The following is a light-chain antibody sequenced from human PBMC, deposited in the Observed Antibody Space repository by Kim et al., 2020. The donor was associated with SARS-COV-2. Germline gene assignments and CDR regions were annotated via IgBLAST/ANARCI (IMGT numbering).Light chain of an antibody. J-gene: IGKJ1*01. CDR2: AAS. Sequence: DIQLTQSPSFLSASVGDRVTITCRASQGISSYLAWYQQKPGKAPNLLIYAASSLQSGVPSRFSGSGSETVFTLTISSLQPEDFATYYCQQHNTYPRTFGQGTKVEIK. CDR1: QGISSY. CDR3: QQHNTYPRT. V-gene: IGKV1-9*01.